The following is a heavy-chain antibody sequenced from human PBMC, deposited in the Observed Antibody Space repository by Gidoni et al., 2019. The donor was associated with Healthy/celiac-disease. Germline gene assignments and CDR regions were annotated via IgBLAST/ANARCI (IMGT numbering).Heavy chain of an antibody. D-gene: IGHD2-15*01. Sequence: QVQLVESGGGVVQPGRSLRLSCAAAGFTFSSYGKHWVRKAPGKGLEWVAVISYDGSNKYYADSVKGRFTISRDNSKNTLYLQMNSLRAEDTAVYYCAKFYCSGGSCYLGEYYFDYWGQGTLVTVSS. V-gene: IGHV3-30*18. CDR1: GFTFSSYG. J-gene: IGHJ4*02. CDR2: ISYDGSNK. CDR3: AKFYCSGGSCYLGEYYFDY.